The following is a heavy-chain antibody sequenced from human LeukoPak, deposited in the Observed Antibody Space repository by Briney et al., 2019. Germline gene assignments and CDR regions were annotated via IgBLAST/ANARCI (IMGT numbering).Heavy chain of an antibody. CDR1: GYTFTNYA. Sequence: ASVKVSCKASGYTFTNYAMNWVRQAPGQGLEWMGWIHPSTGNPTYAQGFAGRFVFSLDTSVSTTYLQISSLKAEDTAVYYCARAFQSLGGLSLPDYWGQGTLVTVSS. J-gene: IGHJ4*02. CDR3: ARAFQSLGGLSLPDY. D-gene: IGHD3-16*02. V-gene: IGHV7-4-1*02. CDR2: IHPSTGNP.